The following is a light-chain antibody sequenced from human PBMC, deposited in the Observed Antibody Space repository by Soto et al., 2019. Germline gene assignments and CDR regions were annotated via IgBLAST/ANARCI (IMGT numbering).Light chain of an antibody. CDR3: QSYDSSRSPLYV. CDR2: ANN. Sequence: QSVLTQPPSGSGAPGQRVSISCTGSSSNIGAGYDVHWYQHLPGTAPKLLIYANNNRPSGVPDRFSGSKSGTSASLAITGLQAEDEADYYCQSYDSSRSPLYVFGTGTKVTVL. V-gene: IGLV1-40*01. CDR1: SSNIGAGYD. J-gene: IGLJ1*01.